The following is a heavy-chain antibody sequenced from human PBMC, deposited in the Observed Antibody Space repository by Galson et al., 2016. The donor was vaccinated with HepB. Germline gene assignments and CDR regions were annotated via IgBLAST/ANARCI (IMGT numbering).Heavy chain of an antibody. J-gene: IGHJ4*02. CDR2: INGPSTAT. V-gene: IGHV3-23*01. CDR3: AKVVPTGGHFFDS. CDR1: GFSFSTYD. Sequence: SLRLSCAASGFSFSTYDMNWVRQAPGKGLEWVATINGPSTATPYADSVKGRFTVSRDNSRDTLYLQMTSLRAEDTAIYYCAKVVPTGGHFFDSCGQGSLVTVSA. D-gene: IGHD6-6*01.